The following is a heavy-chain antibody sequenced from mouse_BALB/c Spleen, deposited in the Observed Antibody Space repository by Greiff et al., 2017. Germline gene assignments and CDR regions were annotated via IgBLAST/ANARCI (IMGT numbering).Heavy chain of an antibody. CDR2: ISSGGGST. D-gene: IGHD3-1*01. CDR3: ARGELGLLFAY. J-gene: IGHJ3*01. Sequence: DVQLVESGGGLVKPGGSLKLSCAASGFAFSSYDMSWVRQTPEKRLEWVAYISSGGGSTYYPDTVKGRFTISRDNAKNTLYLQMSSLKSEDTAMYYCARGELGLLFAYWGQGTLVTVSA. CDR1: GFAFSSYD. V-gene: IGHV5-12-1*01.